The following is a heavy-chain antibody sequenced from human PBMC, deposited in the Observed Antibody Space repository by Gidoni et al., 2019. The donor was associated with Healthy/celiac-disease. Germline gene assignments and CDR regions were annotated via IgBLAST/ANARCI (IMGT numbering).Heavy chain of an antibody. V-gene: IGHV4-59*01. CDR2: IYYSGST. J-gene: IGHJ3*02. Sequence: QVQLQESGPGLVKPSETLSLTCTVSGGSISSYYWSWIRQPPGKGLEWIGYIYYSGSTNYNPSLKSRVTISVDTSKNQFSLKLSSVTAADTAVYYCARDLFLYDYGDYQGAFDIWGQGTMVTVSS. D-gene: IGHD4-17*01. CDR3: ARDLFLYDYGDYQGAFDI. CDR1: GGSISSYY.